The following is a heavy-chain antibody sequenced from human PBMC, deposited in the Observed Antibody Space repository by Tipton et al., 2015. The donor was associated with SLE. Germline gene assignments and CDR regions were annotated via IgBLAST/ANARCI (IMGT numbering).Heavy chain of an antibody. CDR1: GGSVSGYY. CDR2: MFRSGST. D-gene: IGHD4-17*01. Sequence: LRLSCTVSGGSVSGYYWSWIRQPAGKGLEWIGRMFRSGSTNYNPSLKSRVTISLDTSKNQFSLNLYSATAADTAVYYCATGYGDDDFYYYYYMDVWGKGITVTVSS. J-gene: IGHJ6*03. CDR3: ATGYGDDDFYYYYYMDV. V-gene: IGHV4-4*07.